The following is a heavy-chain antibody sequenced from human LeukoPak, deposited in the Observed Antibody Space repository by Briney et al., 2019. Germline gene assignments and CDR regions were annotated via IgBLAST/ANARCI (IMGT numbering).Heavy chain of an antibody. J-gene: IGHJ4*02. CDR2: INTDGTTT. V-gene: IGHV3-74*01. Sequence: GGSLRLSCVGSGFTFNNYWMLWVRQAPGKGLVWVSRINTDGTTTSYADSVKGRFTFSRDNAKNSLYLQMNSLRAEDTAVYFCARSGSYSNFDCWGQGTLVTVSS. CDR3: ARSGSYSNFDC. CDR1: GFTFNNYW. D-gene: IGHD6-19*01.